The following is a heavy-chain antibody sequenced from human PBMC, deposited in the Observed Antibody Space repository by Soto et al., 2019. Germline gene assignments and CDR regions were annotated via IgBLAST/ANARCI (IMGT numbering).Heavy chain of an antibody. CDR2: INPNSGGT. CDR1: GYTFTGYY. V-gene: IGHV1-2*04. CDR3: ARVRGIQLWLPDDAFDI. J-gene: IGHJ3*02. D-gene: IGHD5-18*01. Sequence: QVQLVQSGAEVKKPGASVKVSCKASGYTFTGYYMHWVRQAPGQGLEWMGWINPNSGGTNYAQKFQGWVTMTRDTSISTAYMELSRLRSDDTAVYYCARVRGIQLWLPDDAFDIWGQGTMVTVSS.